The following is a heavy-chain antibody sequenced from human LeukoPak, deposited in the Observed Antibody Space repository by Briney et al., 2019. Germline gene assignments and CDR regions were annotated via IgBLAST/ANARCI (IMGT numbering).Heavy chain of an antibody. CDR2: INPSGGST. V-gene: IGHV1-46*01. CDR1: GYTFTSYY. Sequence: ASVKVSCKASGYTFTSYYMHWVRQAPGQGLAGMGIINPSGGSTNNAQKLQGRVTMTRDTSTSTVYMELSSLRSQDTAVYYCARAIIAAATARGYYYYYYMDVWGKGTTVTVSS. CDR3: ARAIIAAATARGYYYYYYMDV. J-gene: IGHJ6*03. D-gene: IGHD6-13*01.